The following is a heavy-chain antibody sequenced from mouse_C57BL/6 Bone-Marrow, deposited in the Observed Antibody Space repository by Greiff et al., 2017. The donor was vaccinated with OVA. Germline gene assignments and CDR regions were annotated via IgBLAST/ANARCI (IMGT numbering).Heavy chain of an antibody. CDR1: GYSITSGYY. D-gene: IGHD2-4*01. CDR2: ISYDGSN. CDR3: ARIYYDYDGFAY. Sequence: EVKLQESGPGLVKPSQSLSLTCSVTGYSITSGYYWHWIRQFPGNKLEWMGYISYDGSNNYNPSLKNRISITRDTSKNQFFLKLNSVTTEDTATYYCARIYYDYDGFAYWGQGTLVTVSA. V-gene: IGHV3-6*01. J-gene: IGHJ3*01.